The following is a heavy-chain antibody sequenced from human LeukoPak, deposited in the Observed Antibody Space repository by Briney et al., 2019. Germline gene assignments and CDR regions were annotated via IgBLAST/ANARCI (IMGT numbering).Heavy chain of an antibody. CDR3: AKLDDCVDY. V-gene: IGHV4-39*01. D-gene: IGHD2-21*02. Sequence: SETLSLTCTVSGRSISSSSYYWGWILQPPGKGREWIRSIYYSGSTYYNPSLKSRVTISVDTSKNQFSLKLSSVTAADTAVYYCAKLDDCVDYWGQGTLVTVSS. CDR2: IYYSGST. J-gene: IGHJ4*02. CDR1: GRSISSSSYY.